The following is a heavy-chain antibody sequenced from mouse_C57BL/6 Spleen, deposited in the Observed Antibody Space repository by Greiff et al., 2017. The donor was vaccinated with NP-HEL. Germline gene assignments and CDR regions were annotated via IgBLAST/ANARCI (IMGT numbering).Heavy chain of an antibody. CDR1: GYTFTDYN. CDR3: ARWSTMDFDY. V-gene: IGHV1-22*01. Sequence: EVQLQQSGPGLVKPGASVKMSCKASGYTFTDYNMHWVKQSHGKSLEWIGYINPNNGGTSYNQKFKGKATLTVNKSSSTAYMELRSLTSEDSAVYYCARWSTMDFDYWGQGTTLTVSS. CDR2: INPNNGGT. J-gene: IGHJ2*01. D-gene: IGHD2-1*01.